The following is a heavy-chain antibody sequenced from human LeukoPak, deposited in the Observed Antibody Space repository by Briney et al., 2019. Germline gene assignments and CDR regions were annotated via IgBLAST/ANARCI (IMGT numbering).Heavy chain of an antibody. Sequence: GGSLRLSCAASGFTVSSNYMSCVRQAPGKGLEWGSDIYSGGSTYYADSVKGRFTISRDNSKNTLYLQMNSLRAEDTAVYYCARGNYSNYYYYYMDVWGKGTTVTVSS. CDR2: IYSGGST. D-gene: IGHD4-11*01. J-gene: IGHJ6*03. CDR1: GFTVSSNY. CDR3: ARGNYSNYYYYYMDV. V-gene: IGHV3-53*01.